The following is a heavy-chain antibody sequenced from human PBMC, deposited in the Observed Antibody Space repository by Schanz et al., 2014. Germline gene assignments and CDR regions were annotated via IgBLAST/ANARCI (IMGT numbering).Heavy chain of an antibody. CDR1: GYTFTNHY. D-gene: IGHD1-26*01. V-gene: IGHV1-46*01. Sequence: QVQVIQSGPEVKKPGASVKVSCKASGYTFTNHYLHWVRQAPGQGLEWMGIINPSGGTTKYAQRFQGRVTMTWDTSTSTVSMELSSLRSEDTAVYYCARGDSGTWNRGWFDPWGQGTLVTVSS. CDR3: ARGDSGTWNRGWFDP. J-gene: IGHJ5*02. CDR2: INPSGGTT.